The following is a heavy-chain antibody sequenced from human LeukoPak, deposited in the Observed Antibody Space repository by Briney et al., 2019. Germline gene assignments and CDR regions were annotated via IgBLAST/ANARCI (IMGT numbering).Heavy chain of an antibody. CDR2: ISSSSSYI. J-gene: IGHJ6*03. CDR3: ARDPSRYYYYYMDV. D-gene: IGHD6-6*01. V-gene: IGHV3-21*01. CDR1: GFTFSSYS. Sequence: PGGSLRLSCEASGFTFSSYSMNWVRQAPGQGLEWVSSISSSSSYIYYEDSVKGRFTISRDNAKNSLYLQMNSLRAEDTAVYYCARDPSRYYYYYMDVWGKGTTVPVS.